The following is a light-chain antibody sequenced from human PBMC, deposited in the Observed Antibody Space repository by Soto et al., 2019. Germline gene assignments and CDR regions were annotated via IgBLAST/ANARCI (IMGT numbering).Light chain of an antibody. J-gene: IGKJ1*01. CDR2: GAS. V-gene: IGKV3-20*01. CDR3: QQYGSSRT. CDR1: QSVNSNY. Sequence: EIVLTQSPGTLSLSPGERATLSCRASQSVNSNYLAWYQQKPGQAPRLLIYGASSRATGIPDRFSGSGSGTDFTLTISRLEPEDLAVYYCQQYGSSRTFGQGTKVEIK.